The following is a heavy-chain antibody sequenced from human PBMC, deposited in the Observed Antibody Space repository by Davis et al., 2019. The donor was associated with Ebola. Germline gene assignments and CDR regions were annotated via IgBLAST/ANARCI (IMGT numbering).Heavy chain of an antibody. J-gene: IGHJ4*01. D-gene: IGHD6-19*01. CDR1: AYTSNSHG. CDR2: FSTHNAYT. Sequence: ASSMVSCNASAYTSNSHGISWGRQAPGQELEWRASFSTHNAYTNYAQKFPVSLTFTTDTATSTVYMELKSLTSDDTAKYCCARGRNGGWDFDYWGKGTLVTVSS. V-gene: IGHV1-18*01. CDR3: ARGRNGGWDFDY.